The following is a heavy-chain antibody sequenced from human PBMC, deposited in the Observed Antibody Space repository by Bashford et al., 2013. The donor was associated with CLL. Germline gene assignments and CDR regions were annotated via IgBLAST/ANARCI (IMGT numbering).Heavy chain of an antibody. CDR2: INSNGGAS. CDR1: GFTFSSYW. J-gene: IGHJ4*02. V-gene: IGHV3-64*02. D-gene: IGHD3-22*01. Sequence: GSLRLSCAASGFTFSSYWMHWVRQAPGKGLVWVSRINSNGGASYYADSVKGRFTVSRDNSKNTVYLQMGSLTAEDTAVYYCARGYYYDSSGYFPIDYWGQGTLVTVSS. CDR3: ARGYYYDSSGYFPIDY.